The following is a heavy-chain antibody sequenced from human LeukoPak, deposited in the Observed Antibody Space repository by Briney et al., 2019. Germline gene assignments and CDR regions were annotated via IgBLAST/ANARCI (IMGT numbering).Heavy chain of an antibody. Sequence: GRSLRLSCAASGFTFSSYGMHWVRQAPGKGLEWVAVISYDGSNKYYADSAKGRFTISRDNSKNTLYLQMNSLRAEDTAVYYCAKAQYSGSHNWFDPWGQGTLVTVSS. CDR1: GFTFSSYG. J-gene: IGHJ5*02. CDR2: ISYDGSNK. D-gene: IGHD1-26*01. V-gene: IGHV3-30*18. CDR3: AKAQYSGSHNWFDP.